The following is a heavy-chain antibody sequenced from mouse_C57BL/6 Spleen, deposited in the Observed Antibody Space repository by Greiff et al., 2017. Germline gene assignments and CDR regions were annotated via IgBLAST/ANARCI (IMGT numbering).Heavy chain of an antibody. D-gene: IGHD1-1*01. J-gene: IGHJ4*01. CDR1: GYAFSSSW. CDR3: ARGNYYGD. Sequence: QVQLQQSGPELVKPGASVKISCKASGYAFSSSWMNWVKQRPGKGLEWIGRIYPGDGDTNYNGKFKGKATLTADKSSSTAYMQRSSLTSEDSAVYFCARGNYYGDWGQGTSVTVSS. V-gene: IGHV1-82*01. CDR2: IYPGDGDT.